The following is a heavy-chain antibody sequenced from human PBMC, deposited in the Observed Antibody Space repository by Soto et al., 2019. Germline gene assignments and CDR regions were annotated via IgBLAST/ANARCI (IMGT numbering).Heavy chain of an antibody. Sequence: QLQLQESGPGLVKSSETLSLTCSVSGVSIITDYYWGWIRQSPGKGLAWIGSIHFSGTTYYKPSLKSRVTIFLDTSGSQISLMLDSVTAADTAVYYCARHDWARFYGLDGWGQGTAVTVSS. CDR3: ARHDWARFYGLDG. CDR1: GVSIITDYY. V-gene: IGHV4-39*01. J-gene: IGHJ6*02. D-gene: IGHD2-21*01. CDR2: IHFSGTT.